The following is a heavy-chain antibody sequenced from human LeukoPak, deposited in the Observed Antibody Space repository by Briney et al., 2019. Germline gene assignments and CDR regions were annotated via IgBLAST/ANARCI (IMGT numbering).Heavy chain of an antibody. V-gene: IGHV5-51*01. J-gene: IGHJ5*02. CDR2: IYPGDSDT. CDR1: GYSFTSYW. D-gene: IGHD3-3*01. CDR3: ARGGFLEWYYNWIDP. Sequence: GESLKISCKGSGYSFTSYWIGWVRQMPGKGLEWMGIIYPGDSDTRYSPSFQGQVTISADKSISTAYLQWSSLKASDTAMYYCARGGFLEWYYNWIDPWGQGTLVTVSS.